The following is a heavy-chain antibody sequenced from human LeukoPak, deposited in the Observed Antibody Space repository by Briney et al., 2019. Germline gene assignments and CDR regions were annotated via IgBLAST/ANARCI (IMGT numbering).Heavy chain of an antibody. CDR2: ISSSNTI. D-gene: IGHD3-22*01. CDR1: GFTFSSYE. Sequence: GGSLRLSCAASGFTFSSYEMNWVRQAPGKGLEWISYISSSNTIYYADSVKGRFTISRDNAKNSLYLQMNSLTADDTAVYYCARSLELITIILSSDYWGQGTLVTVSS. J-gene: IGHJ4*02. V-gene: IGHV3-48*03. CDR3: ARSLELITIILSSDY.